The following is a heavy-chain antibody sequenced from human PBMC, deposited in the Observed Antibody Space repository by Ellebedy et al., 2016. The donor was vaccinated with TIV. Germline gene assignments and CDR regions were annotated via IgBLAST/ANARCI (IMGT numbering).Heavy chain of an antibody. CDR3: AKDLSWWSASDY. J-gene: IGHJ4*02. CDR2: IGFDDRT. D-gene: IGHD3-16*01. CDR1: GFNIGSNA. Sequence: PGGSLRLSCAASGFNIGSNAMSWVRQTPGKGLEWVAGIGFDDRTHYAHFVEGRFTISRDRFQSTLHLEMSSLRVEDTAIYYCAKDLSWWSASDYWGQGALVTVSS. V-gene: IGHV3-23*01.